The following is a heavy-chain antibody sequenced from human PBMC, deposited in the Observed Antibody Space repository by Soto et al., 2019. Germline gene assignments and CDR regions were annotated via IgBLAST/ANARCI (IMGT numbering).Heavy chain of an antibody. D-gene: IGHD3-10*01. V-gene: IGHV4-39*01. Sequence: QLQLQESGPGLVKPSETLSLTCTVSGGSISSDIYYWGWIRQPPGKGLEWIGTIYYSGNTYYNPSLRSRVTIAVDTPKNQFALRLTSVTAADTAVYYCAKHTDFGSGSSWLGSDNMDTDAFDIWGQGTMVTVS. CDR2: IYYSGNT. CDR1: GGSISSDIYY. J-gene: IGHJ3*02. CDR3: AKHTDFGSGSSWLGSDNMDTDAFDI.